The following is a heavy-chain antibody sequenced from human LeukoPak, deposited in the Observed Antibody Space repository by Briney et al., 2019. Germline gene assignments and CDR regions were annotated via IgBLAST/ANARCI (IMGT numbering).Heavy chain of an antibody. Sequence: GGSLRLSCAASGFTFSSYWMTWVRQAPGKGLEWVANLKQDGSVKYYVDSVKGRFTISRDSAKNSLYLQMNSLSVEGTAVYYCARAMVTTVRFYYYYYMDVWGKGTTVTVSS. J-gene: IGHJ6*03. D-gene: IGHD4-17*01. CDR2: LKQDGSVK. CDR3: ARAMVTTVRFYYYYYMDV. CDR1: GFTFSSYW. V-gene: IGHV3-7*01.